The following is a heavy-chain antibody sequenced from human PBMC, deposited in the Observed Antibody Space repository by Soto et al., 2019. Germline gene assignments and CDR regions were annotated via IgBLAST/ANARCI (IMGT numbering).Heavy chain of an antibody. V-gene: IGHV3-33*01. CDR2: IWYDGSNK. CDR3: ARDGGTNPYSSSWYAGDY. CDR1: GFTFSSYG. D-gene: IGHD6-13*01. Sequence: GGSLRLSCAASGFTFSSYGMHWVRQAPGKGLEWVAVIWYDGSNKYYTDSVEGRFTISRDNSKNTLYLQMNSLRAEDTAVYYCARDGGTNPYSSSWYAGDYWGQGTLVTVSS. J-gene: IGHJ4*02.